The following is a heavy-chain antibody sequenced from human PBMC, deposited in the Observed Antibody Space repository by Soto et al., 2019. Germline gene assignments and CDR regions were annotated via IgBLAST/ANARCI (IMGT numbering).Heavy chain of an antibody. CDR2: IYPGDSDT. V-gene: IGHV5-51*01. CDR1: GYSFTSYW. D-gene: IGHD3-3*01. J-gene: IGHJ4*02. CDR3: AIGEWLSTSYFNF. Sequence: PGESLKISCKGSGYSFTSYWIGWVRQMPGKGLEWMGIIYPGDSDTRYSPSFQGQVTISADKSISTAYLQWSSLKASDTAVYHCAIGEWLSTSYFNFWGKGTLVTVSS.